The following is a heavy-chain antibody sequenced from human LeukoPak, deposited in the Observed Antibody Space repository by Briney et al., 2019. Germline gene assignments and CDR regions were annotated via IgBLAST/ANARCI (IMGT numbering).Heavy chain of an antibody. CDR2: ISYDGSNK. V-gene: IGHV3-30*18. J-gene: IGHJ4*02. Sequence: GGSLRLSCAASGFTFGSYGMHWVRQAPGKGLEWGAVISYDGSNKYYADSVKGRFTISRDNSKNTLYLQMNSLRAEDTAVYYCAKDPDYGGKRYFDYWGQGTLVTVSS. D-gene: IGHD4-23*01. CDR1: GFTFGSYG. CDR3: AKDPDYGGKRYFDY.